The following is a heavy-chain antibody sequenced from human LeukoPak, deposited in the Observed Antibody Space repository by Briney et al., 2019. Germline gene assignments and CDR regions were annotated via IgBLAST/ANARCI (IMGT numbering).Heavy chain of an antibody. J-gene: IGHJ6*03. V-gene: IGHV3-23*01. CDR1: GFTFSSYA. D-gene: IGHD4-17*01. CDR3: ARGCACGDYYYYYMDV. CDR2: IGGSGSTI. Sequence: GGSLRLSCAASGFTFSSYAMSWVRQAPGKGLEWVSAIGGSGSTIYYADSVKGRFTISRDNAKNSLYLQMNSLRAEDTAVYYCARGCACGDYYYYYMDVWGKGTTVTVSS.